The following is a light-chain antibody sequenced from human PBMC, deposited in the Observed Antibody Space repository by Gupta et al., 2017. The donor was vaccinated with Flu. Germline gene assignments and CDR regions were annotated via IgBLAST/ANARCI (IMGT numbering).Light chain of an antibody. CDR3: QVWDSGRDHPAV. J-gene: IGLJ2*01. V-gene: IGLV3-21*02. CDR1: NIGSKS. CDR2: DDS. Sequence: SSVLTQPPSVSVAPGQTARITCGGNNIGSKSVHWYQQKPGQAPVLVVYDDSDRPSGIPERFSGSNSESTATLTISRVEAGDEADYYCQVWDSGRDHPAVFGGGTKLTVL.